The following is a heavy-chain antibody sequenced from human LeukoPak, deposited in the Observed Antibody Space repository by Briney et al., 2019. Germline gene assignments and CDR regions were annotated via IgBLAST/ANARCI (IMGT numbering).Heavy chain of an antibody. J-gene: IGHJ4*02. CDR1: GYTFTGYY. Sequence: ASVKVSCKAYGYTFTGYYMHWVRQAPGQGLEWMGWINPNNGGTKYEQKFQGRVTVTRDTSISTAYMELSRLRSDDTAVYYCAVWKGYVDFWSGPFDYWGQGTLVTVSS. V-gene: IGHV1-2*02. CDR3: AVWKGYVDFWSGPFDY. CDR2: INPNNGGT. D-gene: IGHD3-3*01.